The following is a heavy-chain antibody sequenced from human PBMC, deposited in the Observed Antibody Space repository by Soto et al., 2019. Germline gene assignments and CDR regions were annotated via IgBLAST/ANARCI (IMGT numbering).Heavy chain of an antibody. Sequence: SETLSLTCTVSGASISSPTNFWSWVRQAPGKGLEWIGFIHYRGTTNYNPSLKSRVTMSVDTSKNQFSLKLSSVTAADTAVYYCARACSSNSCYDVFDYWGRGTLVTVSS. CDR2: IHYRGTT. J-gene: IGHJ4*02. D-gene: IGHD2-2*01. V-gene: IGHV4-61*01. CDR3: ARACSSNSCYDVFDY. CDR1: GASISSPTNF.